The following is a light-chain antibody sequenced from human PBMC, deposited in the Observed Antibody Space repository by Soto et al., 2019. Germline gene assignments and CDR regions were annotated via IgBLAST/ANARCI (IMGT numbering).Light chain of an antibody. CDR2: DVS. CDR1: SSDVGGYNY. V-gene: IGLV2-14*01. J-gene: IGLJ1*01. CDR3: SSYTSSILYV. Sequence: QSVLTQPASVSGSPGQSITISCTGTSSDVGGYNYVSWHQQHPGKAPKLMIYDVSNRPSGVSNRFSGSKSGNTASLTISGLQAEDEADYYCSSYTSSILYVFGTGTKVTVL.